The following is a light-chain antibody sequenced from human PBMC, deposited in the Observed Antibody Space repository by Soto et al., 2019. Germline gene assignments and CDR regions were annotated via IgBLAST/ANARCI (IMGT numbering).Light chain of an antibody. Sequence: QAVVTQPPSASGTPGQRVTISCSGSSSNIGSNYVYWYQQLPGTAPKLLIYRNNQRPSGVPDRFSGSKSGTSASLAISGLRSEDEADYYCAAWDYSLSGWVFGGGTKLTVL. V-gene: IGLV1-47*01. CDR1: SSNIGSNY. CDR2: RNN. CDR3: AAWDYSLSGWV. J-gene: IGLJ3*02.